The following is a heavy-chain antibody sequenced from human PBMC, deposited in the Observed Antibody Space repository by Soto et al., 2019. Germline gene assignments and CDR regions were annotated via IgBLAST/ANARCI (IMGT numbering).Heavy chain of an antibody. CDR2: IIPILGIA. D-gene: IGHD2-15*01. CDR3: ARGYCSGGSCYGHYYYMDV. Sequence: QVQLVQSGAEVKKPGSSVKVSCKASVGTFSSYTISWVRQAPGQGLEWMGRIIPILGIANYAQKFQGRVTITADKSTSTAYMELSSLRSEDTAVYYCARGYCSGGSCYGHYYYMDVWGKGATVTVSS. V-gene: IGHV1-69*02. CDR1: VGTFSSYT. J-gene: IGHJ6*03.